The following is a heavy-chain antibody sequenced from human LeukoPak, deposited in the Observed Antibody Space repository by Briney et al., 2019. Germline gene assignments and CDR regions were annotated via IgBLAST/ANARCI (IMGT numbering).Heavy chain of an antibody. CDR3: ARSRGSGNYGYFDY. CDR1: GDSVSSNSAA. V-gene: IGHV6-1*01. CDR2: TYYRSKRYI. Sequence: SQTLSLTCAISGDSVSSNSAAWNWIRQSPSRGLEWLGRTYYRSKRYIDYAVSVNGRLTINPDTSKNQFSLQLDSVTPEDTAVYYCARSRGSGNYGYFDYWGQGTLVTVSS. D-gene: IGHD1-26*01. J-gene: IGHJ4*02.